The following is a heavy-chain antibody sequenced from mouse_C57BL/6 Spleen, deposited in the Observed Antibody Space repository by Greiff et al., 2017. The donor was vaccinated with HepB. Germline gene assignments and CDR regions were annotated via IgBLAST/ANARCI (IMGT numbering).Heavy chain of an antibody. D-gene: IGHD1-1*01. Sequence: EVKLMESGPGMVKPSQSLSLTCTVTGYSITSGYDWHWIRHFPGNKLEWMGYISYSGSTNYNPSLKSRISITHDTSKNHFFLKLNSVTTEDTATYYCARDNYYGSDWYFDVWGTGTTVTVSS. CDR3: ARDNYYGSDWYFDV. CDR2: ISYSGST. J-gene: IGHJ1*03. CDR1: GYSITSGYD. V-gene: IGHV3-1*01.